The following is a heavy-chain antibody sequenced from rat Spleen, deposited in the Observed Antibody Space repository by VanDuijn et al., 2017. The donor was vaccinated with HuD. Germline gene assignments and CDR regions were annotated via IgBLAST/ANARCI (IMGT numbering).Heavy chain of an antibody. D-gene: IGHD3-4*01. CDR3: ATTRFAY. Sequence: EVQLVASGGGLVQPGRSLKLSCAASGFTFSDYDMAWVRQAPTKGLEWVASISTGGGNTYYRDSVKGRFTISRDNAENTVYLQMNSLRSEDTATYYCATTRFAYWGQGTLVTVSS. V-gene: IGHV5S13*01. J-gene: IGHJ3*01. CDR2: ISTGGGNT. CDR1: GFTFSDYD.